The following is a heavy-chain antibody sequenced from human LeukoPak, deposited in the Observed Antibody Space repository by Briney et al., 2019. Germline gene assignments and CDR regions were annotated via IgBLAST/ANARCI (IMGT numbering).Heavy chain of an antibody. Sequence: KASETLSLTCTVSGGSISSYYWSWIRQPPGKGLEWIGYIYYSGSTNYNPSLKSRVTISVDTSKNQFSLKLSSVTAADTAVYYCARHSSGYYWYFDLWGRGTLVTVSS. V-gene: IGHV4-59*08. CDR3: ARHSSGYYWYFDL. J-gene: IGHJ2*01. CDR2: IYYSGST. CDR1: GGSISSYY. D-gene: IGHD3-22*01.